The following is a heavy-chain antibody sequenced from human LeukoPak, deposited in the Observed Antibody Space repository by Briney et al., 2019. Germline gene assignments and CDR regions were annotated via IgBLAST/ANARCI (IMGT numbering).Heavy chain of an antibody. CDR3: ARVVQFAGAYYDFWSGYSWFDP. V-gene: IGHV1-69*13. D-gene: IGHD3-3*01. CDR2: IIPIFGTA. J-gene: IGHJ5*02. CDR1: GGTFSSYA. Sequence: GASVKVSCKASGGTFSSYAISWVRQAPGQGLEWMGGIIPIFGTANYAQKFQGRVTITADESTSIAYMELSSLRSEDTAVYYCARVVQFAGAYYDFWSGYSWFDPWGQGTLVTVSS.